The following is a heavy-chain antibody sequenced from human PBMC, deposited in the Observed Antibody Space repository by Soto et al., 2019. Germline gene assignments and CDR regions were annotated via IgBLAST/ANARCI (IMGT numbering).Heavy chain of an antibody. V-gene: IGHV4-59*01. CDR2: IHDSGST. J-gene: IGHJ5*02. D-gene: IGHD3-3*01. Sequence: ETLSLTCSVSGGPISGYYWSWIRQPPGKTLEWIGYIHDSGSTNYNPSLKSRVTISVDTSKNQFSLKMSSVTAADTAVYYCARVPGDFWSGYYSWFDPWGQGTLVTVSS. CDR3: ARVPGDFWSGYYSWFDP. CDR1: GGPISGYY.